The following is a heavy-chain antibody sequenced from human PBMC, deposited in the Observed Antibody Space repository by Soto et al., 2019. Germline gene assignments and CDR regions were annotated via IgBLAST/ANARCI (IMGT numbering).Heavy chain of an antibody. D-gene: IGHD3-16*01. J-gene: IGHJ5*02. CDR2: IYFNGNT. CDR3: ASVTFGGVVSAP. CDR1: AASFSKYY. V-gene: IGHV4-59*13. Sequence: SETLWLICTVSAASFSKYYWRWIRQPPGKGLEWIGYIYFNGNTNYNPSLKRRVTISVDTSKKQISLNLTSVTGGDTAVYFCASVTFGGVVSAPSGEATLVT.